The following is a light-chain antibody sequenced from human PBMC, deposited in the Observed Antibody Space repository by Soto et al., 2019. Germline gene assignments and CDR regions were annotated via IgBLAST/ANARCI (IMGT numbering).Light chain of an antibody. CDR1: QSVSSY. Sequence: EIVLTQSPATLSLSPGERATLSCRASQSVSSYLAWYQQKPGQAPRLLIYDASNRATGIPARFSGSGSGTDFTLTISSLEPEDFAAYYCQQRSNWYTFGQGTKVDIK. CDR2: DAS. V-gene: IGKV3-11*01. CDR3: QQRSNWYT. J-gene: IGKJ2*01.